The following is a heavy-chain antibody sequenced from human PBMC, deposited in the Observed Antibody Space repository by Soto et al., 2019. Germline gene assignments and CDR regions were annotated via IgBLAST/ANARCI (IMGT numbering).Heavy chain of an antibody. CDR3: ARQQLLRDYYYYGMDV. V-gene: IGHV4-59*01. J-gene: IGHJ6*02. CDR1: XGSISSYY. D-gene: IGHD6-13*01. CDR2: IYYSGST. Sequence: TLSLTCTVSXGSISSYYWSWIRQPPGKGLEWIGYIYYSGSTNYNPSLKSRVTISVDTSKNQFSLKLSSVTAADTAVYYCARQQLLRDYYYYGMDVWGQGTTVTVSS.